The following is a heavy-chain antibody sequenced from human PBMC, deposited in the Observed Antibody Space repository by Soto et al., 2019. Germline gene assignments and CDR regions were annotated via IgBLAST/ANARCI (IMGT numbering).Heavy chain of an antibody. V-gene: IGHV4-31*03. CDR2: IYYSGST. Sequence: TLSLTCTVSGGSISSGGYYWSWIRQHPGKGLEWIGYIYYSGSTYYNPPLKSRVTISVDTSKNQFSLKLSSVTAADTAVYYCARAAFGGVIVTNWFDPWGQGTLVTVSS. CDR1: GGSISSGGYY. CDR3: ARAAFGGVIVTNWFDP. J-gene: IGHJ5*02. D-gene: IGHD3-16*02.